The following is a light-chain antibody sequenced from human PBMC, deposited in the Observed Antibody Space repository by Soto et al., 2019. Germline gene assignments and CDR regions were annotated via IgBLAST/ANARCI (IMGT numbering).Light chain of an antibody. CDR3: AAWDDSLNGWV. V-gene: IGLV1-44*01. CDR1: SSNIGGET. Sequence: QSVLTQPPSASGSPGQRVTISCSGSSSNIGGETVNWYQQVPGTAPKLLIYGKTQRPSGVPDRFSGSKSGTSVSPAISGLQSEDEADYYCAAWDDSLNGWVFGGGTKLTVL. J-gene: IGLJ3*02. CDR2: GKT.